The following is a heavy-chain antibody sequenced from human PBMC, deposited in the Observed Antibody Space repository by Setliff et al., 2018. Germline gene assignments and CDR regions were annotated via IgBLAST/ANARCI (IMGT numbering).Heavy chain of an antibody. Sequence: SETLSLTCAVYGGSFSDSHWSWIRQPPGKGLEWIGEIDQGGSTNYNPSLKSRVTISLDTSKNQFSLKPSSVTAADTAVYYCARWRVRDSGYYPRLSYMDVWGKGTTVTVSS. D-gene: IGHD3-22*01. V-gene: IGHV4-34*01. J-gene: IGHJ6*03. CDR1: GGSFSDSH. CDR2: IDQGGST. CDR3: ARWRVRDSGYYPRLSYMDV.